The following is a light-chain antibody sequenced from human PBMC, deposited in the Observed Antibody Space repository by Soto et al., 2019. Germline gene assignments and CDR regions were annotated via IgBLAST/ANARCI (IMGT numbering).Light chain of an antibody. CDR2: EVS. CDR1: SADIGDYDF. V-gene: IGLV2-14*01. Sequence: QSVLTQPASVSGSPGQTITISCTGTSADIGDYDFVSWYQQLPGKAPKLLIYEVSHRPSGVSNRFSGSKSGNTAYLTISWLQAEDEGDYYCSSYTASSTRVFGTGTQLTVL. J-gene: IGLJ1*01. CDR3: SSYTASSTRV.